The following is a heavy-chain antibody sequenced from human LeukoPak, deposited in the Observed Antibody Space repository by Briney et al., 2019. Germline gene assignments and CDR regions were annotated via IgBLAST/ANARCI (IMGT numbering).Heavy chain of an antibody. CDR1: GYTFTSYG. J-gene: IGHJ4*02. CDR2: ISAYNANT. CDR3: ARDNRKALDY. Sequence: ASVKVSCKASGYTFTSYGIYWVRQAPGQGLEWMGWISAYNANTNYAQKLQGRITMTTDTSTSTVYMELRSLGSDVTAVYYCARDNRKALDYWGQGTLVTVSS. D-gene: IGHD6-6*01. V-gene: IGHV1-18*01.